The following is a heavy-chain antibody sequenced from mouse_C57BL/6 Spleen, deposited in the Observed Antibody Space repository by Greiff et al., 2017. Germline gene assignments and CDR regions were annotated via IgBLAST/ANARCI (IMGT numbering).Heavy chain of an antibody. CDR1: GYTFTEYT. Sequence: QVHVKQSGAELVKPGASVKLSCKASGYTFTEYTIHWVKQRSGQGLEWIGWFYPGSGSIKYNEKFKDKATLTADKSSSTVYMELSRLTSEDSAVYFCERHEVYYGSSPYAMDYWGQGTSVTVSS. V-gene: IGHV1-62-2*01. CDR3: ERHEVYYGSSPYAMDY. CDR2: FYPGSGSI. J-gene: IGHJ4*01. D-gene: IGHD1-1*01.